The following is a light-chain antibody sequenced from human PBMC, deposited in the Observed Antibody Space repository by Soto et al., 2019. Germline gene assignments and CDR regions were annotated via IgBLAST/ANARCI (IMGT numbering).Light chain of an antibody. V-gene: IGKV3D-15*01. CDR2: GAS. Sequence: EIVMTQSPATLSVSPWERATLSCRASQSVSSNLAWYQQKPGQAPRLLIYGASTRATGIPARFSGSGSGTDFTLTISSLEPEDFAVYYCQQRSDQITFGQGTRLEIK. J-gene: IGKJ5*01. CDR1: QSVSSN. CDR3: QQRSDQIT.